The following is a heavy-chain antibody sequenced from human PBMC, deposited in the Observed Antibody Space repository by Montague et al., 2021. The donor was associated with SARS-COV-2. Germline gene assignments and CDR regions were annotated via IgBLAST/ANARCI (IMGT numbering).Heavy chain of an antibody. D-gene: IGHD3-3*01. CDR1: GASISSSNYY. Sequence: SETLSLTCTVSGASISSSNYYWGWIRQPPGKGPEWIATIHYSGSTYYKPSLKSRLTISVDTSKNQFSLRLSSVTAADTAVYYCARGDFGVVIIPYYYYYMDVWGKGTTVTVSS. CDR3: ARGDFGVVIIPYYYYYMDV. V-gene: IGHV4-39*01. CDR2: IHYSGST. J-gene: IGHJ6*03.